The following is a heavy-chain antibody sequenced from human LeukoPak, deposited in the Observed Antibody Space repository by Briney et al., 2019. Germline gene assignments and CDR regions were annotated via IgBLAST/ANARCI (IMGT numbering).Heavy chain of an antibody. CDR3: ARDNRRSGGSGSWAAFDI. V-gene: IGHV3-64*01. Sequence: GGSLRLSCVASGFTFSTYPMHWVRQAPGKGLEYVSAITNNGDSTYHANSVKGRFTISRDNSKKTLYLQMGSLRAEDMAVYYCARDNRRSGGSGSWAAFDIWGQGTMVTVSS. D-gene: IGHD3-10*01. CDR1: GFTFSTYP. J-gene: IGHJ3*02. CDR2: ITNNGDST.